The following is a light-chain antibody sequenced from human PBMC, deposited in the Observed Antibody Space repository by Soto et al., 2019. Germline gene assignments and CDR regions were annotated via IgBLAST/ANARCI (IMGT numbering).Light chain of an antibody. Sequence: DIQMTQSPSSLSASVGDRVTITCRASQNIANYLYWYHQQPGKAPKLLIYSTSTLQTEVPSRFSGSGSGTDFTLTINSLQPEDFGTYYCQQSYNFPRTLGQGTKVDI. CDR3: QQSYNFPRT. V-gene: IGKV1-39*01. CDR2: STS. J-gene: IGKJ1*01. CDR1: QNIANY.